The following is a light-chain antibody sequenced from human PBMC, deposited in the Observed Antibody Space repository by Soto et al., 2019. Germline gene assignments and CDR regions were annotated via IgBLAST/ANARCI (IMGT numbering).Light chain of an antibody. V-gene: IGLV2-14*01. CDR2: DVS. CDR3: SSYTHPSTLLV. CDR1: SSDVGGYNY. J-gene: IGLJ2*01. Sequence: QSALTQPASVSGSPGQSITISCTGTSSDVGGYNYVAWYQQHPGKAPKLMIYDVSNRPSGVSNRFSGSKSGNTASLTISGLQAEDEADYYCSSYTHPSTLLVFGGGTKLTVL.